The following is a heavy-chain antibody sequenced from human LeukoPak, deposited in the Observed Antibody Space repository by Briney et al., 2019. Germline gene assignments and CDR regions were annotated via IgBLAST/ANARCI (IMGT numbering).Heavy chain of an antibody. CDR2: ISYDGSNK. V-gene: IGHV3-30*04. Sequence: GRSLRLSCAASGFTFSSYAMHWVRQAPGKGLEWVAVISYDGSNKYYADSVKGRFTISRDNSKNTLYLQMNSLRVEDTAVYYCAKDRAHYYYYYMDVWGKGTTVTISS. J-gene: IGHJ6*03. CDR1: GFTFSSYA. D-gene: IGHD3-10*01. CDR3: AKDRAHYYYYYMDV.